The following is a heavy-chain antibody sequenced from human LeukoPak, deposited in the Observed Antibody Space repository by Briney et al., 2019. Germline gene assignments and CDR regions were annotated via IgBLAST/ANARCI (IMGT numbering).Heavy chain of an antibody. D-gene: IGHD2-2*01. CDR3: ARVPRTTRLDY. CDR1: GGPLSGYY. CDR2: INHSGRT. V-gene: IGHV4-34*01. Sequence: SETVSLPRGLYGGPLSGYYWLWLREPPGKGLVWIGEINHSGRTNYNPSLNSRVTISVDTSTNQFSLKLSSVTAADTAVYYCARVPRTTRLDYWGQGTLVTVSS. J-gene: IGHJ4*02.